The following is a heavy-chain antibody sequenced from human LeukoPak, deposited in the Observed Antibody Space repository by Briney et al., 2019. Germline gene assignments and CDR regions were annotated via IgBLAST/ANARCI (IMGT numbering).Heavy chain of an antibody. CDR1: GYSFTSYG. V-gene: IGHV1-18*01. Sequence: ASVKVSCKASGYSFTSYGISWVRQAPGQGLEWMGWNSAYNGNTNYAQKLQGRVTMTTDTSTSTAYMELRSLRSDDTAVYYCARTRVVPAAMDDWGQGTLVTVSS. CDR2: NSAYNGNT. J-gene: IGHJ4*02. D-gene: IGHD2-2*01. CDR3: ARTRVVPAAMDD.